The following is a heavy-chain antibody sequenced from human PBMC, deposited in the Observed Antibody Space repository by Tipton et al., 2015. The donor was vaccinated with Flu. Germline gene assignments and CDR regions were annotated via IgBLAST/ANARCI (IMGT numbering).Heavy chain of an antibody. CDR2: VSRPGST. V-gene: IGHV4-38-2*02. J-gene: IGHJ3*02. CDR3: ARDTGWGSSYASHGPQFDI. Sequence: TLSLTCSVSGGSIGSPYCWGWVRQPPGKGLEWIGTVSRPGSTVYNPSLKSRVTISIDTSKNQFSLKLSSVTAADTAMYYCARDTGWGSSYASHGPQFDIWGQGTMVTVSS. D-gene: IGHD3-16*01. CDR1: GGSIGSPYC.